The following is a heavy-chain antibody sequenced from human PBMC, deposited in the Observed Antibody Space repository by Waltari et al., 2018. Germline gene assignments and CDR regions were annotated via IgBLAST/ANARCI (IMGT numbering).Heavy chain of an antibody. J-gene: IGHJ6*03. CDR1: GGSISSYY. Sequence: QESGPGLVKPSETLSLTCTVSGGSISSYYWSWIRQPAGKGLEWIGRIYTSGSTNYNPSLKSRVTMSVDTSKNQFSLKLSSVTAADTAVYYCARVGYYYDSSGSYYYYMDVWGKGTTVTVSS. V-gene: IGHV4-4*07. CDR3: ARVGYYYDSSGSYYYYMDV. CDR2: IYTSGST. D-gene: IGHD3-22*01.